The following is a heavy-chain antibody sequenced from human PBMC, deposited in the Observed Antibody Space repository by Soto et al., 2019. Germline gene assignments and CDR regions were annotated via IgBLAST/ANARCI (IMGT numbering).Heavy chain of an antibody. J-gene: IGHJ4*02. Sequence: QVQLVESGGGVVQPGRSLRLSCAVSGFTFKNYGMHWVRQAPGKGLEWVAVIVYDGSYKYYAHSVQGRFTISRDNSKNTLYMQMNSLRAEDTAVYYCAKDAYYYDSGGDFEGGYFDYWGQGTLVTVSS. D-gene: IGHD3-22*01. CDR1: GFTFKNYG. V-gene: IGHV3-30*18. CDR3: AKDAYYYDSGGDFEGGYFDY. CDR2: IVYDGSYK.